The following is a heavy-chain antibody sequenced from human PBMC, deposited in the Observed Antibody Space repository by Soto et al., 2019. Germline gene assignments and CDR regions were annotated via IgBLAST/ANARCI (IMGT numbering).Heavy chain of an antibody. J-gene: IGHJ5*02. Sequence: SETLSLTCTVSGGSISSYYWSWIRQPPGKGLEWIGYIYYSGSTNYNPSLKSRVTISVDTSKNQFSLKLSSVTAADTAVYYCAREVPYSGSYSWFDPWGQGTLVTVS. CDR1: GGSISSYY. V-gene: IGHV4-59*01. CDR3: AREVPYSGSYSWFDP. CDR2: IYYSGST. D-gene: IGHD1-26*01.